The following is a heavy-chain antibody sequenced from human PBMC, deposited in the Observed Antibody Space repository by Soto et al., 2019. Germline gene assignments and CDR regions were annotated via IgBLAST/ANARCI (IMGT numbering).Heavy chain of an antibody. J-gene: IGHJ6*02. CDR2: IIPISDTT. V-gene: IGHV1-69*01. Sequence: QVQLVQSGAEVQKPGSSVKVSCKASGGTFSSYAISWVRQAPGQGLEWMGGIIPISDTTNYAQKFQGRVTITADESTSTAYMELTSQRSEDTAVYYCARSQGSSTSLEIYYYYYYGMDVWGQGTTVTVSS. CDR1: GGTFSSYA. CDR3: ARSQGSSTSLEIYYYYYYGMDV. D-gene: IGHD2-2*01.